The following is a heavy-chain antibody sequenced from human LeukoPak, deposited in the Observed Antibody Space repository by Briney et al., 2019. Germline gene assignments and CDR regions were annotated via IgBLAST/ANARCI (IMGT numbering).Heavy chain of an antibody. Sequence: GGSLRLSCAASGFSFSNYAMHWVRQTPDKGLEWVALISFDGVTTYYADSVRGRFTISRDNSKNTLFLQMNSLRGEDTAVYYCAREYSDSYGVIGHFDSWGQGTLVPVSS. CDR2: ISFDGVTT. CDR3: AREYSDSYGVIGHFDS. J-gene: IGHJ4*02. CDR1: GFSFSNYA. V-gene: IGHV3-30-3*01. D-gene: IGHD2-21*01.